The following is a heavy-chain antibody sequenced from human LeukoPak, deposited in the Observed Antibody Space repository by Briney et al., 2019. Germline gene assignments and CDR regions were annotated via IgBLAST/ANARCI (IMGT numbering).Heavy chain of an antibody. CDR3: ARDLWTSRDYYGMDV. Sequence: GGSLRLSCAASGFTFSSDTMSWVRQAPGKGLEWVSSMSSTSKYKYYADSVKGRFTISRGNAKNSLYLQMNSLRADDTAVYYCARDLWTSRDYYGMDVWGQGTTVTVSS. V-gene: IGHV3-21*01. CDR2: MSSTSKYK. D-gene: IGHD2/OR15-2a*01. J-gene: IGHJ6*02. CDR1: GFTFSSDT.